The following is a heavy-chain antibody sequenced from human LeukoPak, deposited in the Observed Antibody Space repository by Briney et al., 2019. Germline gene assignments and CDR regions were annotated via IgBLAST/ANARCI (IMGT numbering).Heavy chain of an antibody. CDR2: IYYSGST. CDR3: ARAAYTAMVTDGDWFDP. CDR1: GGSISSYY. Sequence: SETLSLTCTVSGGSISSYYWSWIRQPPGKGLEWIGYIYYSGSTNYNPSLESRVTISVDTSKNQFSLKLSSVTAADTAVYYCARAAYTAMVTDGDWFDPWGQGTLVTVSS. J-gene: IGHJ5*02. V-gene: IGHV4-59*01. D-gene: IGHD5-18*01.